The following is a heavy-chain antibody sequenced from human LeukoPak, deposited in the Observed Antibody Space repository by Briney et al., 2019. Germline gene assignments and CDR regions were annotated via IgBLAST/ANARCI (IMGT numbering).Heavy chain of an antibody. CDR3: ARGGYYGSGNDFRFDP. CDR1: GGSISSSTYY. V-gene: IGHV4-39*07. Sequence: SSETLSLTCTVSGGSISSSTYYWGWIRQPPGKGLEWIGSIYYSGSTYYNPSLKSRVTMSVDTSKNQFSLKLSSVTPADTAVYYCARGGYYGSGNDFRFDPWGQGTLVTVSS. J-gene: IGHJ5*02. D-gene: IGHD3-10*01. CDR2: IYYSGST.